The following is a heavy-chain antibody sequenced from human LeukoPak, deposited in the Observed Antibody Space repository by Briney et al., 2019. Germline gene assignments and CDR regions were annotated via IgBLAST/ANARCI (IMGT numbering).Heavy chain of an antibody. D-gene: IGHD6-6*01. CDR1: GGSFSGYY. J-gene: IGHJ4*02. CDR2: INHRGRT. V-gene: IGHV4-34*01. CDR3: SSSEYSSSSNDY. Sequence: SETLSLTCTVSGGSFSGYYWSWIRQPPGKGLEWSGEINHRGRTNYNPSLKSRGTISVDTSKKQFSLKLCSVTGADTAVYYCSSSEYSSSSNDYWGQGTLVTVS.